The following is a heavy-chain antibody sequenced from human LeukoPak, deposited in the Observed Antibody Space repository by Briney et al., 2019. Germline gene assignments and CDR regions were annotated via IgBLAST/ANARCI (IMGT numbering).Heavy chain of an antibody. CDR3: ARAEAAGTSLDY. D-gene: IGHD6-13*01. J-gene: IGHJ4*02. CDR2: IIPIFGTA. V-gene: IGHV1-69*13. Sequence: GASVKVSCKASGGTFSSYAISWVRQAPGQGLEWMGGIIPIFGTANYAQKFQGRVTITADESTSTAYMGLSSLRSGDTAVYYCARAEAAGTSLDYWGQGTLVTVSS. CDR1: GGTFSSYA.